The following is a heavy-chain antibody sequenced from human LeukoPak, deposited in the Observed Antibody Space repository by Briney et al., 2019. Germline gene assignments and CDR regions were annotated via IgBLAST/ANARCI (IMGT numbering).Heavy chain of an antibody. V-gene: IGHV3-30*03. J-gene: IGHJ1*01. CDR3: AREPSGNFGQLVSSAEYFQH. CDR1: GFTFSSYG. CDR2: ISFDGDNE. D-gene: IGHD5/OR15-5a*01. Sequence: GRSLRLSCAASGFTFSSYGMHWVRQAPGKGLEWVADISFDGDNEYYADSVRGRFMISRDNSKNIVYLQMNSLTIEDTAVYYCAREPSGNFGQLVSSAEYFQHWGQGTRVTVSS.